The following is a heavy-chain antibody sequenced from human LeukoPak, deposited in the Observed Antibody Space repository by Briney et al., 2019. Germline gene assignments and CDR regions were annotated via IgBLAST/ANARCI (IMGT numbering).Heavy chain of an antibody. CDR2: IYTSGST. Sequence: PSETLSLTCAVYGGSFSGYYWSWIRQPAGKGLEWIGRIYTSGSTNYNPSLKSRVTMSVDTSKNQFSLKLSSVTAADTAVYYCARVVSDSSGLYYFDYWGQGTLVTVSS. CDR1: GGSFSGYY. V-gene: IGHV4-59*10. D-gene: IGHD3-22*01. CDR3: ARVVSDSSGLYYFDY. J-gene: IGHJ4*02.